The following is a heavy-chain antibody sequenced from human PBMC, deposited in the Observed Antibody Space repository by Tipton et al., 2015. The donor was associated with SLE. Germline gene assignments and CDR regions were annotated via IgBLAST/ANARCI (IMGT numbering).Heavy chain of an antibody. V-gene: IGHV4-59*07. CDR3: ARSMLTTKRVFDY. Sequence: TLSLTCTVYGGSFSDYCWSWIRQPPGKGLEWIGYIYYTGSSNHNPSLKGRVTMSVDTSKNQFSLSVNSVTAADTAVYYCARSMLTTKRVFDYWGQGTLVTVSS. CDR2: IYYTGSS. J-gene: IGHJ4*02. CDR1: GGSFSDYC. D-gene: IGHD3-16*01.